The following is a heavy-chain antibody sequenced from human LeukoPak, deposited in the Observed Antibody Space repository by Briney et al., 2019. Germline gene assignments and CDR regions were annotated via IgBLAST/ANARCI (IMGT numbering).Heavy chain of an antibody. CDR3: VREAGSDYLFDS. J-gene: IGHJ4*02. CDR1: GFRLNTYG. V-gene: IGHV3-33*01. D-gene: IGHD4-17*01. CDR2: IWFDGSQQ. Sequence: GGSQRLSCEASGFRLNTYGMHWVRQAPGKGLAWVAVIWFDGSQQYYADSVKGRFAISRDNSKNMVFLQMNSLRVEDTGIYYCVREAGSDYLFDSWGQGTLVTVSS.